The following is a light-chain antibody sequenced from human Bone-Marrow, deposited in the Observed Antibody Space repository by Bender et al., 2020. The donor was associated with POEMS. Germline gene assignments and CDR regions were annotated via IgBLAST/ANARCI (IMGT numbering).Light chain of an antibody. V-gene: IGLV2-14*01. CDR3: SSYTSNSHFV. CDR1: NIDVIGYKY. J-gene: IGLJ1*01. Sequence: QSVLTQPPSASGSPGQSVTISCTAINIDVIGYKYVSWHQQYPGKAPKLIIYDVSNRPSEISTRFSGSKTGNTASLTISGLQAEDEAVYFCSSYTSNSHFVFGTGTEVTV. CDR2: DVS.